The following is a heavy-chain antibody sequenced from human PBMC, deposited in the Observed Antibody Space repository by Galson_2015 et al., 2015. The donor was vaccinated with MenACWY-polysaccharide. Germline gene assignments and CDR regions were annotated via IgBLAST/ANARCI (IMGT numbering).Heavy chain of an antibody. Sequence: TLSLTCTVSGGSISSGGYYWSWIRQHPGKGLEWIGYIYYSGSTYYNPSLKSRVSISVDTSKNQFSLKLTSLTAADTAVYYCARGGDSSGFDYWGQGTLVTVSS. CDR1: GGSISSGGYY. CDR2: IYYSGST. V-gene: IGHV4-31*03. CDR3: ARGGDSSGFDY. J-gene: IGHJ4*02. D-gene: IGHD3-22*01.